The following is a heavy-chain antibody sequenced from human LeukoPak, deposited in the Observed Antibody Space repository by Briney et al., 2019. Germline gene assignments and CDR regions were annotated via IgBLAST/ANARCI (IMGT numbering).Heavy chain of an antibody. V-gene: IGHV7-4-1*02. CDR2: INTNTGNP. CDR3: ARERKVEGIAVAGVDY. Sequence: ASVKVSCKASGYTFTSYAMNWVRQAPGQGLEWMGWINTNTGNPTYAQGFTGRFVFSLDTSVSTAYLQISSLKAGDTAVYYCARERKVEGIAVAGVDYWGQGTLVTVSS. D-gene: IGHD6-19*01. J-gene: IGHJ4*02. CDR1: GYTFTSYA.